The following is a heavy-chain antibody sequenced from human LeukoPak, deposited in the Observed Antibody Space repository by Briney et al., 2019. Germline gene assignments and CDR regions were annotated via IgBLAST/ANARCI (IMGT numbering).Heavy chain of an antibody. CDR2: IHYSGST. D-gene: IGHD1-20*01. Sequence: PSETLSLTCTVSGGSISSYYWGWIRQPPGKGLEWIGYIHYSGSTNSNPSLKSRVTISIDTSKKQFSLKLSSVTAADTALYYCASGLTGATYAFDIWGRGTMVTVSS. CDR3: ASGLTGATYAFDI. J-gene: IGHJ3*02. V-gene: IGHV4-59*01. CDR1: GGSISSYY.